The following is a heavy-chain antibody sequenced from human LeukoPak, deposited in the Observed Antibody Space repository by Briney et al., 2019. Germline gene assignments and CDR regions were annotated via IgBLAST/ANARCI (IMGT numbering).Heavy chain of an antibody. D-gene: IGHD1-1*01. Sequence: SETLSLTCTVSGGSIDSYYWSWIRQPPGKGLEWIGYIYDSGSTKYNPSLKSRVTISVDTSKNQFSLKLSSVTAADTAVYYCARDNTNGDGFDYWGQGTLVTVSS. CDR3: ARDNTNGDGFDY. CDR1: GGSIDSYY. V-gene: IGHV4-59*01. CDR2: IYDSGST. J-gene: IGHJ4*01.